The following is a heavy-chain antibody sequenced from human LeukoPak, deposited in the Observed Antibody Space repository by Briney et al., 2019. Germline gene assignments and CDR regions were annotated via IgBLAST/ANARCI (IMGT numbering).Heavy chain of an antibody. J-gene: IGHJ4*02. CDR1: GFTFGDYA. V-gene: IGHV3-49*03. D-gene: IGHD2-8*01. CDR3: TRVMGTNGVHWGFDY. Sequence: PGGSLRLSCTASGFTFGDYAMSWFRQAPGKGLEWVGFIRSKAYGGTTEYAASVKGRFTISRDDSKSIAYLQMNSLKTEDTAVYYCTRVMGTNGVHWGFDYWGQGTLVTVSS. CDR2: IRSKAYGGTT.